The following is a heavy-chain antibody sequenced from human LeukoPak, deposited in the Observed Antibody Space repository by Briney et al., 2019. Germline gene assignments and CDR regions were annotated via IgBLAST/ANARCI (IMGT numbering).Heavy chain of an antibody. J-gene: IGHJ4*02. CDR3: AHRVVADDALDY. V-gene: IGHV2-5*02. CDR1: GFSLNTGGVG. D-gene: IGHD2-15*01. Sequence: SGPTLVNPTQTPTLTCDFSGFSLNTGGVGVGWIRQPPGKALEWLALIYWDDDKRYSPSLKSRLTITKDTSKNQVVLTMTNMDPVDTATYYCAHRVVADDALDYWGQGTLVTVSS. CDR2: IYWDDDK.